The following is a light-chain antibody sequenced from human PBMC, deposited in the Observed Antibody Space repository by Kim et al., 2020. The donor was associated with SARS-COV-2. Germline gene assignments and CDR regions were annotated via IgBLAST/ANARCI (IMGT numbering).Light chain of an antibody. J-gene: IGKJ4*01. CDR2: KAS. CDR3: QQYNCFAIT. V-gene: IGKV1-5*03. Sequence: DIQMTQSPSTLSASVGDRVTITCRASQSISSWLAWYQQKPGKAPKLLIYKASSLESGVPSRFSGSGSGTEFTLTISSLQPDDFATYFCQQYNCFAITVGGGTKVDIK. CDR1: QSISSW.